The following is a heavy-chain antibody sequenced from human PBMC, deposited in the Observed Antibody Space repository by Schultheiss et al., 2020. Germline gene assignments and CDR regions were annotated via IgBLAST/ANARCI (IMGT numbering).Heavy chain of an antibody. J-gene: IGHJ4*02. CDR3: ARAELN. CDR2: IAGSGIRT. V-gene: IGHV3-21*01. CDR1: GFIFSAYG. Sequence: GGSLRFSCGASGFIFSAYGINWVRQAPGKGLEWVSGIAGSGIRTFYADSVKGRFTVSRDNAKNTLYLQMNSLRAEDAAVYYCARAELNWGQGTLVTVSS. D-gene: IGHD1-1*01.